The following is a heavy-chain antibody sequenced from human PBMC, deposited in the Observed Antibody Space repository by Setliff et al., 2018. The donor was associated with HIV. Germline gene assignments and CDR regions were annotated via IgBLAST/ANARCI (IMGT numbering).Heavy chain of an antibody. V-gene: IGHV4-39*01. CDR1: GGSISDNKYY. CDR3: ASRIYYYDESRVLREEGFVP. J-gene: IGHJ5*02. D-gene: IGHD3-22*01. CDR2: IYHTGRT. Sequence: PSETLSLTCSVSGGSISDNKYYWTWTRQPPGKGLEWTGSIYHTGRTYYNRSLESRLTISIDTSKNQFSLKLTSVTAADTAMYYCASRIYYYDESRVLREEGFVPWGQGTLVTVSS.